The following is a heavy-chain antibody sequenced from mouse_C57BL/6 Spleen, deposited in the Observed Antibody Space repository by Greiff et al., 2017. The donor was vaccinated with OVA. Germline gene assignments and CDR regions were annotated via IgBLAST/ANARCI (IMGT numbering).Heavy chain of an antibody. CDR1: GYTFTDHT. D-gene: IGHD1-1*01. J-gene: IGHJ2*01. CDR2: IYPRDGST. CDR3: ARYGDYGSSYVDYFDY. Sequence: QVQLKQSDAELVKPGASVKISCKVSGYTFTDHTIHWMKQRPEQGLEWIGYIYPRDGSTKYNEKFKGKATLTADKSSSTAYMQLNSLTSEDSAVYFCARYGDYGSSYVDYFDYWGQGTTLTVSS. V-gene: IGHV1-78*01.